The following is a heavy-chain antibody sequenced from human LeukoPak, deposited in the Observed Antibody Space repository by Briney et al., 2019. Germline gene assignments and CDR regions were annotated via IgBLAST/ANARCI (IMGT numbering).Heavy chain of an antibody. CDR2: ISGSGGST. CDR3: ARSSPRRITIFGVVISEWFDP. J-gene: IGHJ5*02. Sequence: GGSLRLSCAASGFTLSSYAMSWVRQAPGKGLEWVSAISGSGGSTYYADSVKGRFTISRDNSKNTLYLQMNSLRAEDTAVYYCARSSPRRITIFGVVISEWFDPWGQGTLVTVSS. D-gene: IGHD3-3*01. CDR1: GFTLSSYA. V-gene: IGHV3-23*01.